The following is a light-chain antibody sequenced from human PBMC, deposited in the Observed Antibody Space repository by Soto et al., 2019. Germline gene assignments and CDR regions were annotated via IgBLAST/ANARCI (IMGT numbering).Light chain of an antibody. CDR1: QSVSSY. J-gene: IGKJ2*01. CDR3: QQRSNWPMYT. Sequence: EIVLTQSPATLSLSPGERATLSCRASQSVSSYLAWYQQKPGQAPRLLIYDASTRATGIPARFSGSGSGTDVTLTISSLEPEDFAVYYCQQRSNWPMYTFGQGTKLEIK. CDR2: DAS. V-gene: IGKV3-11*01.